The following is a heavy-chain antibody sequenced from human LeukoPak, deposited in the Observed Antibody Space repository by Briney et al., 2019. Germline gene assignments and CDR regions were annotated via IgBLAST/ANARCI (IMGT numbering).Heavy chain of an antibody. CDR3: AREYFDWKKGHVRAFDI. V-gene: IGHV4-39*07. Sequence: SETLSLTCTVSGGSISGSSYYWGWIRQPPGKGLEWIGSIYYSGSTYYNPSLKSRVTISVDTSKNQFSLKQSSVTAADTAVYYCAREYFDWKKGHVRAFDIWGQGTMVTVSS. CDR2: IYYSGST. CDR1: GGSISGSSYY. J-gene: IGHJ3*02. D-gene: IGHD3-9*01.